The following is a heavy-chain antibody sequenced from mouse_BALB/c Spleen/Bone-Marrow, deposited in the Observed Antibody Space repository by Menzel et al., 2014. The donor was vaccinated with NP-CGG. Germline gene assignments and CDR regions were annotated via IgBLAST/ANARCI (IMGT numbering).Heavy chain of an antibody. Sequence: QVQLQQSGAEPVRPGTSVKISCKASGYTLTNYWLGWVRQRPGHGLEWIGDIYPGGIYTNYNEKFKGKATLTADTSSSTAYMQLSSLTSEDSAVYFCAKEDRTEEYYYVMDYWGQGTSVTVSS. V-gene: IGHV1-63*02. J-gene: IGHJ4*01. D-gene: IGHD2-14*01. CDR3: AKEDRTEEYYYVMDY. CDR2: IYPGGIYT. CDR1: GYTLTNYW.